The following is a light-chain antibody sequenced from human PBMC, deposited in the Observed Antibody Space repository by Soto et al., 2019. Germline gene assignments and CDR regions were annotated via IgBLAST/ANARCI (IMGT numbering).Light chain of an antibody. CDR3: CSYAGTATV. J-gene: IGLJ1*01. V-gene: IGLV2-23*03. Sequence: ALTQPASVSGSPGQSITISCTGTNSDVESYNLVSWFRQHPGEAPKLIVYEGTKRPSGVSNRFSGSKSGNPASLTISGLQAEDEANYYCCSYAGTATVFGTGTKLTVL. CDR2: EGT. CDR1: NSDVESYNL.